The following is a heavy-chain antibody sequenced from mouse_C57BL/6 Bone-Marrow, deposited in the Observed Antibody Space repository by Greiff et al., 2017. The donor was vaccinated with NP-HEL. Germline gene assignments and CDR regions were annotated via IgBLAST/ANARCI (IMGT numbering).Heavy chain of an antibody. CDR2: IWSGGST. D-gene: IGHD4-1*01. V-gene: IGHV2-2*01. CDR3: ARNFPLELGRRAMDY. J-gene: IGHJ4*01. CDR1: GFSLTSYG. Sequence: VKLMESGPGLVQPSQSLSITCTVSGFSLTSYGVHWVRQSPGKGLEWLGVIWSGGSTDYNAAFISRLSISKDNSKSQVFFKMNSLQADDTAIYYCARNFPLELGRRAMDYWGQGTSVTVSS.